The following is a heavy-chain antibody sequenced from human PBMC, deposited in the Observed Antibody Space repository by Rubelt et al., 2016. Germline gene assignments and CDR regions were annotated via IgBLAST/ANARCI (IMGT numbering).Heavy chain of an antibody. Sequence: QVQLQQWGAGLLKPSETLSLTCAVYGGSFSGYYWSWIRQPPGKGLEWIGEINHSGSTNYNPSLKGRVTISVDTSKNQCSLKLSSGTAADTAGYYCARVTGGSSDYWGQGTLVTVSS. J-gene: IGHJ4*02. V-gene: IGHV4-34*01. CDR2: INHSGST. CDR3: ARVTGGSSDY. D-gene: IGHD3-16*01. CDR1: GGSFSGYY.